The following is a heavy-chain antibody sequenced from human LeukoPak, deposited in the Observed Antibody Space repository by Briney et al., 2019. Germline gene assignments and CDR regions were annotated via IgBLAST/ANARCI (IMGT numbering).Heavy chain of an antibody. Sequence: SETLSLTCTVPGGSISSSSYYWGWIRQPPGKGLEWIGSIYYSGSTYYNPSLKSRVTISVDTSKNQFSLKLSSVTAADTAVYYCARTGEYSSSSEFDYWGQGTLVTVSS. D-gene: IGHD6-6*01. CDR1: GGSISSSSYY. CDR3: ARTGEYSSSSEFDY. V-gene: IGHV4-39*07. CDR2: IYYSGST. J-gene: IGHJ4*02.